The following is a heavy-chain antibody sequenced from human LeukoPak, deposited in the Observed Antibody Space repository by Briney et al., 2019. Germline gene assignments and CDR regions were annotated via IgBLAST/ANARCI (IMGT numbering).Heavy chain of an antibody. Sequence: GGSLRLSCAASGFTFSSYSMNWVRQAPGKGLEWVSSISSSSSYIYYADSVKGRFTISRDNAKNSLYLQMNSLRAEDTAVYYCARDPSPRVTGTTVDYWGQGTLVTVSS. D-gene: IGHD1-7*01. CDR1: GFTFSSYS. CDR2: ISSSSSYI. CDR3: ARDPSPRVTGTTVDY. J-gene: IGHJ4*02. V-gene: IGHV3-21*01.